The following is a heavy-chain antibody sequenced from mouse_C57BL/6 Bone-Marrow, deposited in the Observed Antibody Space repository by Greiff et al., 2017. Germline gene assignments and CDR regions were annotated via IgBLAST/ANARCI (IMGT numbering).Heavy chain of an antibody. J-gene: IGHJ3*01. CDR2: ISNGGGST. V-gene: IGHV5-12*01. Sequence: EVKLVESGGGLVQPGGSLKLSCAASGFTFSDYYMYWVRQTPEKRLEWVAYISNGGGSTYYPDTVKGRFTISRDNAKNTLYLQMSRLKSEDTAMYYCASPFAYWGQGTLVTVSA. CDR1: GFTFSDYY. CDR3: ASPFAY.